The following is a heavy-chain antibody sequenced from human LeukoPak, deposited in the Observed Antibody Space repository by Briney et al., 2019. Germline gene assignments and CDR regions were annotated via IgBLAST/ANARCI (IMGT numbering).Heavy chain of an antibody. CDR2: ISGSGGSA. D-gene: IGHD6-6*01. V-gene: IGHV3-23*01. CDR1: GFIINNYP. Sequence: GGSLRLSCAASGFIINNYPMSWVRQAPGKGLEWVSSISGSGGSAFYADSVKGRFTISRDSSKDTLYLQMNSLRAEDTAAYFCAKLGSSTVAFDHWGQGTLVTVSS. CDR3: AKLGSSTVAFDH. J-gene: IGHJ4*02.